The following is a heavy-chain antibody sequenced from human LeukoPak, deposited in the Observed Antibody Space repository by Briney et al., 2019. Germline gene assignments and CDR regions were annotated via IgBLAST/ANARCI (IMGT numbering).Heavy chain of an antibody. CDR1: GASISNSGYY. CDR3: ARDLGGYIDY. J-gene: IGHJ4*02. Sequence: SQTLSLTCTVSGASISNSGYYWNWIRQPPGKGLEWIGYIYYSGSTYYNPSLKSRVTISVDTSKNQFSLKLSSVTAADTAVYYCARDLGGYIDYWGQGTLVTVSS. V-gene: IGHV4-30-4*08. D-gene: IGHD2-15*01. CDR2: IYYSGST.